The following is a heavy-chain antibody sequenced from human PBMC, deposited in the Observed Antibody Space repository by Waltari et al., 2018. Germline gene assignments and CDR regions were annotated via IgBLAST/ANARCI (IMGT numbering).Heavy chain of an antibody. CDR2: ITADGRSR. D-gene: IGHD3-10*01. V-gene: IGHV3-23*01. Sequence: EGQLLESGGGLVQTGGSLRLSCAASGFMFSIEEMTWVRQAPGKGLEWVSTITADGRSRNYADSVKGRFTISRDNSKNILDLQMNTLRAEDTAVYFCAKADFGNPYWFFDLWGRGTLLTVSS. CDR3: AKADFGNPYWFFDL. CDR1: GFMFSIEE. J-gene: IGHJ2*01.